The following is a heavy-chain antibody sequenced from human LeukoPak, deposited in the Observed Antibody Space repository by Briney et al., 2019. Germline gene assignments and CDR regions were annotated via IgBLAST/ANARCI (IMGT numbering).Heavy chain of an antibody. V-gene: IGHV5-51*01. Sequence: GESLKISCKGSGYSFTNYWIGWVRQMPGKGLECMGIIYPVDSDTRYSPSFQGQVTISADKSISTAHLQWGSLKASDTAMYYCARGPAAVAGSTFSNWGQGTLVTVSS. J-gene: IGHJ4*02. CDR2: IYPVDSDT. CDR1: GYSFTNYW. D-gene: IGHD6-19*01. CDR3: ARGPAAVAGSTFSN.